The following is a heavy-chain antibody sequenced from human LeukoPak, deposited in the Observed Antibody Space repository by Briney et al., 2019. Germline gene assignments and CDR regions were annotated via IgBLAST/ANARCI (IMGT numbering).Heavy chain of an antibody. J-gene: IGHJ3*02. CDR2: ISGSGGST. CDR1: GFTFSSYA. V-gene: IGHV3-23*01. Sequence: GGSLRLSCAASGFTFSSYAMSWVRQAPGKGLEWVSAISGSGGSTYYADSVKGRFTISRDNSKNTLYLQMNSLRAEATAEYYXXXXXXXXXXPRWDAFDIWGQGTMVTVSS. CDR3: XXXXXXXXXPRWDAFDI.